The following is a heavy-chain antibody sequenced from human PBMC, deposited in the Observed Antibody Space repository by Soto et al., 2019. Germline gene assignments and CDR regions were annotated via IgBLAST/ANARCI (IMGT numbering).Heavy chain of an antibody. CDR2: ISAYNGNT. Sequence: ASVKVSCKASGYTFTSYGISWVRQAPGQGLEWMGWISAYNGNTNYAQKLQGRVTMTTDTSTSTAYMELRSLRSDDTAVYYCARDGKSDSSGYYYVHYYVMDVWGQGTTVTVSS. CDR3: ARDGKSDSSGYYYVHYYVMDV. D-gene: IGHD3-22*01. CDR1: GYTFTSYG. V-gene: IGHV1-18*01. J-gene: IGHJ6*02.